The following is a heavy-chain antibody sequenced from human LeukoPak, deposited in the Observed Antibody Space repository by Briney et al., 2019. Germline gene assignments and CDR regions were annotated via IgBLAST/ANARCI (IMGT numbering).Heavy chain of an antibody. Sequence: PSEILSLTCTVSGGSISSYYWSWIRQPPGKGLEWIGYITYSGSTNYYPSLKSRVTISIDTSKNQFSLMLRSVTAADTAIYYCARQGYDILTGYIDAFDIWGEGTMVT. J-gene: IGHJ3*02. D-gene: IGHD3-9*01. CDR3: ARQGYDILTGYIDAFDI. V-gene: IGHV4-59*08. CDR1: GGSISSYY. CDR2: ITYSGST.